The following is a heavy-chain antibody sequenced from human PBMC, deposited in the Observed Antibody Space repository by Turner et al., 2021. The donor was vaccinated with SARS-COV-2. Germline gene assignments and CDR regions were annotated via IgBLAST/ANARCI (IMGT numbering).Heavy chain of an antibody. CDR2: FFYSGST. J-gene: IGHJ4*02. Sequence: QLQPQESGPGLVKPSETLSLTCTVSSGPISSSAYYWGWIRQPPGKGLEWIGSFFYSGSTYYSPSLKSRITISVDTSKNQFSLNLSSVTAADTAVYYCARQVSILGRWLAPFDSWGQGTLVTVSS. D-gene: IGHD6-19*01. V-gene: IGHV4-39*01. CDR1: SGPISSSAYY. CDR3: ARQVSILGRWLAPFDS.